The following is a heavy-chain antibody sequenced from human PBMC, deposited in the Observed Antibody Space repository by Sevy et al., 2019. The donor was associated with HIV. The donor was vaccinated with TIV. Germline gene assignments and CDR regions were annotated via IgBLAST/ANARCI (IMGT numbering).Heavy chain of an antibody. J-gene: IGHJ4*02. D-gene: IGHD3-22*01. CDR2: ISYDGSNK. Sequence: GGSLRLSCAASGFTFCSYAMHWVRQAPGKGLEWVAVISYDGSNKYYADSVKGRFTISRDNSKNTLYLQMNSLRAEDTAVYYCAREADSSGYYYFDYWGQGTLVTVSS. CDR1: GFTFCSYA. V-gene: IGHV3-30*04. CDR3: AREADSSGYYYFDY.